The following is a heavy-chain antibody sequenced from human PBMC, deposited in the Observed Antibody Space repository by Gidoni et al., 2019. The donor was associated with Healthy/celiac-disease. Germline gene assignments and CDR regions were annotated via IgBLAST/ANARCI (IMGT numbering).Heavy chain of an antibody. Sequence: EVQLVQSGAEVNKPGESLKISCKGSGYSFTSYWIGCVRQMPGKGLEWMGIIYPGDSDTRYSPSFQGQVTISADKSISTAYLQWSSLKASDTAMYYCARSSPYYDYIWGSYRPDAFDIWGQGTMVTVSS. D-gene: IGHD3-16*02. CDR2: IYPGDSDT. V-gene: IGHV5-51*01. CDR1: GYSFTSYW. J-gene: IGHJ3*02. CDR3: ARSSPYYDYIWGSYRPDAFDI.